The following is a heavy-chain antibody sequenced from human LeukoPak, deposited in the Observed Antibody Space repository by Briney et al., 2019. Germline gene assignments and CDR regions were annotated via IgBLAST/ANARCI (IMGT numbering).Heavy chain of an antibody. CDR3: AKDEWYSSGWLFDY. CDR1: GFTFSGYA. V-gene: IGHV3-23*01. D-gene: IGHD6-19*01. Sequence: PGGSLRLSCAASGFTFSGYAMSWVRQTPGKGLEWVSTISGSGVSAYYGDAVYADSVKGRFTISRDNSKNTVYLQMNSLRAEDTAVYYCAKDEWYSSGWLFDYWGQGTLVTVSS. J-gene: IGHJ4*02. CDR2: ISGSGVSA.